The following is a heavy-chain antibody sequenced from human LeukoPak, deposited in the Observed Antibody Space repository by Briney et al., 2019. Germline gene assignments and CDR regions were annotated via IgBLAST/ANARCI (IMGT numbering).Heavy chain of an antibody. CDR2: ISAYNGNT. CDR1: GYTFTSYG. CDR3: AREDTYGDYVYAFDI. V-gene: IGHV1-18*01. D-gene: IGHD4-17*01. J-gene: IGHJ3*02. Sequence: GASVTVSCKASGYTFTSYGISWVRQAPGQGLEWMGWISAYNGNTNYAQKLQGRVTMTTDTSTSTAYMELRSLRSDDTAVYYCAREDTYGDYVYAFDIWGQGTMVTVSS.